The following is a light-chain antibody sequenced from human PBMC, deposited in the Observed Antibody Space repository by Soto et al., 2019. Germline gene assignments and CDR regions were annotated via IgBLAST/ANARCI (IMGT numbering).Light chain of an antibody. CDR3: QQTYFSQFT. Sequence: DIQMTQSPSSLSASVGDSVTITCRASQNVNRFLHWYQQRPGKAPKLLIYATSTLQTGVPSRFTGRGFGTEFTLTISRLQPEDFGTYFCQQTYFSQFTFGPGTKVDIK. CDR2: ATS. J-gene: IGKJ3*01. V-gene: IGKV1-39*01. CDR1: QNVNRF.